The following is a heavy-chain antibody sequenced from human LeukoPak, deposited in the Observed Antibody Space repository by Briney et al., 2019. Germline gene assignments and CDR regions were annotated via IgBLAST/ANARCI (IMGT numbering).Heavy chain of an antibody. D-gene: IGHD6-25*01. CDR1: GFTFSTYA. CDR3: ARDVRRAARYYFDY. J-gene: IGHJ4*02. Sequence: GRSLRLSCAASGFTFSTYALHWVRQAPGEGLEWVAVIAADGKDKHHADSVKGRFTISRDNSKNTLYLQMNSLRTEDTAVYYCARDVRRAARYYFDYWGQGTLVTVSS. V-gene: IGHV3-30*04. CDR2: IAADGKDK.